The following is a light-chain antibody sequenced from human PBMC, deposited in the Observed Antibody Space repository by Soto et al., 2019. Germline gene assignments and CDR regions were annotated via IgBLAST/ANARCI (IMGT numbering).Light chain of an antibody. J-gene: IGLJ2*01. CDR1: NIGSKN. V-gene: IGLV3-9*01. CDR2: RDT. CDR3: QVWDSSLVV. Sequence: SYELTQPLSVSVALGQTARITCGGNNIGSKNVHWYQQKPGQAPVVVIYRDTNKPSGIPKRFSGSSSGNTATLTISRAQAGDEADYYCQVWDSSLVVFGGGTKLTVL.